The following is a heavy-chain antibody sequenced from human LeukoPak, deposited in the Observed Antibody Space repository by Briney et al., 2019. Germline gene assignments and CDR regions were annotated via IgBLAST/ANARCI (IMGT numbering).Heavy chain of an antibody. V-gene: IGHV3-7*01. J-gene: IGHJ4*02. D-gene: IGHD5-24*01. CDR2: INRDGSDK. Sequence: GGSLRLSCAASGFTFSTSWMSWVRQAPGNGLEWVANINRDGSDKYYVDSVKGRFTISRGNAKNSLYLQMNSLRAEDTAVYYCATSTRHWGQGTLVTVSS. CDR3: ATSTRH. CDR1: GFTFSTSW.